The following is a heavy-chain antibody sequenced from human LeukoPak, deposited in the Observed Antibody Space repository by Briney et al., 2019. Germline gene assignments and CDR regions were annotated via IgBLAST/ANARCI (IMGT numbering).Heavy chain of an antibody. D-gene: IGHD2-2*01. Sequence: PGGSLRLSCAASGFTFSSYAMSWVRQAPGKGLEWVSAISGSGGSTYYADSVKGRFTISKDNSKNTLYLQMNSLRAEDTAVYYCAKDEYCSSTSCYHRYFDYWGQGTLVTVSS. J-gene: IGHJ4*02. V-gene: IGHV3-23*01. CDR2: ISGSGGST. CDR3: AKDEYCSSTSCYHRYFDY. CDR1: GFTFSSYA.